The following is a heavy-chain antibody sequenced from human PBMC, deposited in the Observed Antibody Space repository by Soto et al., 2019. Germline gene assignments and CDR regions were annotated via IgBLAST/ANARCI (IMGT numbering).Heavy chain of an antibody. CDR3: AHRRRGSGSYFFDY. J-gene: IGHJ4*02. CDR2: IYWDDDE. Sequence: QITLKESGPTLVKPTQTLTLTCTFSGFSLTTSEVGVGWIRQPPGKALEWLALIYWDDDERYNPSLENRLIISKDTSKSQVVLSMTNMDSVDTSTYYCAHRRRGSGSYFFDYWGQGTLVIVSS. D-gene: IGHD3-10*01. V-gene: IGHV2-5*02. CDR1: GFSLTTSEVG.